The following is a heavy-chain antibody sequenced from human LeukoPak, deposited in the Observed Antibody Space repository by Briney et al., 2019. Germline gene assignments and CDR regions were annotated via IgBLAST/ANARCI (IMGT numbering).Heavy chain of an antibody. CDR3: ARGEYYFDY. J-gene: IGHJ4*02. Sequence: PGGSLRLSCAASGFTFSNYDMNWVRQAPGRGLEWISYISSSSTIYYADSVKGRFTISRDNAKNSLYLQMNNLRAEDTAVYYCARGEYYFDYWGQGTLVTVSS. CDR1: GFTFSNYD. V-gene: IGHV3-69-1*02. CDR2: ISSSSTI.